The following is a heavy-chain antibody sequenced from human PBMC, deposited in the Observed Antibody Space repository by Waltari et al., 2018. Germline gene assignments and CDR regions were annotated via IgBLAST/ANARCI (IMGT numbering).Heavy chain of an antibody. J-gene: IGHJ4*02. D-gene: IGHD6-19*01. Sequence: EVQLVESGGGLVQHGGSLRLSCPASRFTFTEAGVNWVRQAPGKGLEWVGRVKSKIDGGATDYPAPVKGRFTIARDDSKNTLYLQMNSLKTDDTAVYYCATTGQWLDEFDYWGQGTLVTVSS. CDR1: RFTFTEAG. CDR3: ATTGQWLDEFDY. V-gene: IGHV3-15*01. CDR2: VKSKIDGGAT.